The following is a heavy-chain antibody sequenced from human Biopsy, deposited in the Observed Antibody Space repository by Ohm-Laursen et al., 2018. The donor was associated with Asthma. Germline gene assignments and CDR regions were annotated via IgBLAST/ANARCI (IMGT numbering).Heavy chain of an antibody. Sequence: SLRLSCAASGFTFRSYGMHWVRQAPGKGLEWVAFLSYDGSNKYYGDSVKGRFTISRDNSKNTLYLQMDSLRAEDTAVYCCARDVMEWYLPAFDFWGQGTLVTVSS. J-gene: IGHJ4*02. CDR1: GFTFRSYG. CDR3: ARDVMEWYLPAFDF. V-gene: IGHV3-30*03. D-gene: IGHD3-3*01. CDR2: LSYDGSNK.